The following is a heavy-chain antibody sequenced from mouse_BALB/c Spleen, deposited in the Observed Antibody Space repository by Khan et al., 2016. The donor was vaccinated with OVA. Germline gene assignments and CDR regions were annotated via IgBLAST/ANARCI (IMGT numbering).Heavy chain of an antibody. J-gene: IGHJ3*01. CDR2: ISSAGDYT. CDR3: ASHITGSFAY. CDR1: GFTFSSYS. Sequence: EVELVESGGDLVKPGGSLTLSCAISGFTFSSYSMSWVRQTPDKRLAWVTTISSAGDYTYYPDSARGRFTISSDNAKNSLYLQMSSLKSEDTAMYYCASHITGSFAYWGQGTLVTVSA. V-gene: IGHV5-6*01. D-gene: IGHD1-3*01.